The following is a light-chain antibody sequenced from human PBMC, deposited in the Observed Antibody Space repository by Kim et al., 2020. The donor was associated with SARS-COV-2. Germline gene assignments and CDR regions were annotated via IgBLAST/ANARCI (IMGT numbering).Light chain of an antibody. Sequence: SSELTQDPAVSVALGQTVRITCQGDTLRNYYASWYQQKPGQAPILVIYGKNNRPSGIPDRFSGSSSGNTASLTITGVQAEDEADFYCNSRESSVNRVAFG. CDR1: TLRNYY. J-gene: IGLJ2*01. CDR2: GKN. V-gene: IGLV3-19*01. CDR3: NSRESSVNRVA.